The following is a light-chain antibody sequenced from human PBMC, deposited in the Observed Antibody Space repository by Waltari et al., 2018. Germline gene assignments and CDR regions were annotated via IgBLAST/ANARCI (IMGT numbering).Light chain of an antibody. V-gene: IGLV4-69*01. CDR2: VNADGSD. J-gene: IGLJ2*01. CDR3: QTWGAGIVV. Sequence: QLVLTQSPSASASLGASVKLTCTLSSGYSNYAIAWHQQQSEKGPRFFMKVNADGSDKKGDGIPDRFSGSSSGAERCLTISSLQSEDEADYYCQTWGAGIVVFGGGTTLTVL. CDR1: SGYSNYA.